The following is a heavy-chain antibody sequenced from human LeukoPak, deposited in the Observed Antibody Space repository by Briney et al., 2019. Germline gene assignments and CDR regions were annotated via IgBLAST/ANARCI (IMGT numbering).Heavy chain of an antibody. Sequence: SVKVSCKASGGTFSSYAISWVRQAPGQGLEWMGRIIPILGIASYAQKFQGRVTITADKSTSTAYMELSSLRSEDTAVYYCASTDPTTVVKGLGMDVWGQGTTVTVSS. CDR2: IIPILGIA. J-gene: IGHJ6*02. D-gene: IGHD4-23*01. CDR3: ASTDPTTVVKGLGMDV. V-gene: IGHV1-69*04. CDR1: GGTFSSYA.